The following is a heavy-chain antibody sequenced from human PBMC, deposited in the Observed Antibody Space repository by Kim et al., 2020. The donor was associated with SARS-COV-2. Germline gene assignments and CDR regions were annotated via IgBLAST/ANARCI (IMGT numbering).Heavy chain of an antibody. CDR1: GFTFSSYW. CDR3: ARAKTPIFGVVIILRYYYYMDV. CDR2: IKQDGSEK. Sequence: GGSLRLSCAASGFTFSSYWMSWVRQAPGKGLEWVANIKQDGSEKYYVDSVKGRFTISRDNAKNSLYLQMNSLRAEDTAVYYCARAKTPIFGVVIILRYYYYMDVWGKGTTVTVSS. J-gene: IGHJ6*03. V-gene: IGHV3-7*01. D-gene: IGHD3-3*01.